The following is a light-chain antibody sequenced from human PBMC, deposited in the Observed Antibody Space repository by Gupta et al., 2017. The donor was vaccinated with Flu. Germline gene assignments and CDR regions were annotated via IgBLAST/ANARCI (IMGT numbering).Light chain of an antibody. CDR2: DAS. V-gene: IGKV3-11*01. J-gene: IGKJ4*01. CDR3: QQRSNWPPLT. CDR1: QSVSSF. Sequence: EIVLTQSPATLPLSPGERATLSCRASQSVSSFLAWYQQKPGQAPRLLIYDASNRATGSPARFSGSGAGTDVTLTISSLEPEEFAVYYCQQRSNWPPLTFGGGTKVEIK.